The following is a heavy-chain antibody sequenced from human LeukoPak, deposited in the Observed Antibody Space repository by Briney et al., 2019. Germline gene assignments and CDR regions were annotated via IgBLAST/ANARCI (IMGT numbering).Heavy chain of an antibody. D-gene: IGHD3-22*01. CDR2: IYPGDSDT. CDR3: ARRGYYYDSSGYYGHYYYYMDV. Sequence: GESLKISCKGSGYSFTSYWIGWVRQMPGKGLEWMGIIYPGDSDTRYSPSFQGQVTISADKSISTAYLQWSSLKASDTAMYYCARRGYYYDSSGYYGHYYYYMDVWGKGTAVTVSS. V-gene: IGHV5-51*01. J-gene: IGHJ6*03. CDR1: GYSFTSYW.